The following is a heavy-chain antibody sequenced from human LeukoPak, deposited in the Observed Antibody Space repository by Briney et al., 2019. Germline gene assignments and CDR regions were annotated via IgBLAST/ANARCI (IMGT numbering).Heavy chain of an antibody. CDR3: ARPMRGSGYNAAFDY. CDR2: IYTSGST. Sequence: SETLSLTCTVSGGSISSYYWSWIRQPAGKGLDWIGRIYTSGSTNYNPSLKSRVTMSVGTSKNQFSLKLSSVTAADTAVYYCARPMRGSGYNAAFDYWGQGTLVTVSS. V-gene: IGHV4-4*07. J-gene: IGHJ4*02. CDR1: GGSISSYY. D-gene: IGHD3-22*01.